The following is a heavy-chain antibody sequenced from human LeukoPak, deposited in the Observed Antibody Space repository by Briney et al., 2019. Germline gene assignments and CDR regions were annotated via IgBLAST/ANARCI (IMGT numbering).Heavy chain of an antibody. CDR1: GGSISSTSYY. Sequence: PSETLSLTCTVSGGSISSTSYYWGWVRQPPGKGLEWIGEINHSGSTNYNPSLKSRVTISVDTSKNQFSLKLSSVTAADTAVYYCARGRRLNGIAAAGTRGGYWGQGTLVTVSS. CDR2: INHSGST. D-gene: IGHD6-13*01. J-gene: IGHJ4*02. CDR3: ARGRRLNGIAAAGTRGGY. V-gene: IGHV4-39*07.